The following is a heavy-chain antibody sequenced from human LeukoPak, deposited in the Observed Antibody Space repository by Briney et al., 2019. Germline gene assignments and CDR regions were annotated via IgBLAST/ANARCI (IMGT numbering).Heavy chain of an antibody. D-gene: IGHD3-10*01. CDR2: IGTGVSYT. CDR3: ARGPLWSYQFEY. Sequence: PGGSLRLSCAASGFSFSDYYMTWIRQAPGKGLEWVSYIGTGVSYTNYVDSVKGRFTISRDDGKNSLYLQMNSLRAEDTAVYYCARGPLWSYQFEYWGQGTLVTVSS. V-gene: IGHV3-11*05. CDR1: GFSFSDYY. J-gene: IGHJ4*02.